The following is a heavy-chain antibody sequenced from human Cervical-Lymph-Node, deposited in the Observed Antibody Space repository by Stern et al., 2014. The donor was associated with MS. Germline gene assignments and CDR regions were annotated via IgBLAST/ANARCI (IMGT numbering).Heavy chain of an antibody. CDR1: GDSITSGGYS. J-gene: IGHJ5*02. CDR2: IYHSGST. V-gene: IGHV4-30-2*01. CDR3: ARGGSYGQNWFDL. D-gene: IGHD3-16*01. Sequence: QVQLQESGSRLVTPSQTLSLTCTVSGDSITSGGYSWSWIRQPPGKGLGWIGYIYHSGSTYYIPSLRSRVTMSVDKSKDQFSLRLTSGTAADTAVYYCARGGSYGQNWFDLWGQGTLVTVSS.